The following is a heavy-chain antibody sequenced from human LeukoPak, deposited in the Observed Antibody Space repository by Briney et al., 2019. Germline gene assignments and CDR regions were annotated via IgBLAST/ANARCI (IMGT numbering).Heavy chain of an antibody. CDR1: GFTFDDYA. CDR3: AKAYGDYLYYFDY. D-gene: IGHD4-17*01. V-gene: IGHV3-9*01. Sequence: PGRSLRLSCAASGFTFDDYAMHWVRQAPGKGLEWVSGISWNSGSIGYADSVKGRFTISRDNAKNSLYLQMNSLRAEDTALYYCAKAYGDYLYYFDYWGLGTLVTVSS. J-gene: IGHJ4*02. CDR2: ISWNSGSI.